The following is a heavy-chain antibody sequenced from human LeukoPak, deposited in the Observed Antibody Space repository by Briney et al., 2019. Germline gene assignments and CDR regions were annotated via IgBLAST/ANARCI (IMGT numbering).Heavy chain of an antibody. D-gene: IGHD3-3*01. CDR2: IYTSGST. J-gene: IGHJ4*02. CDR1: GGSISSGSYY. V-gene: IGHV4-61*02. CDR3: ARGYDFWSGTFDY. Sequence: PSQTLSLTCTVSGGSISSGSYYWSWIRQPAGKGLEWIGRIYTSGSTNYNPSLKRRVTISVDTSKNQFSLKLSSVTAADTAVYYCARGYDFWSGTFDYWGQGTLVTVSS.